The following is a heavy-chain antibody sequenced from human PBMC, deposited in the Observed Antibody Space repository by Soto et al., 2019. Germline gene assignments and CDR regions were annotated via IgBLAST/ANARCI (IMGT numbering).Heavy chain of an antibody. Sequence: HVQLLQSGGEVRKPGAAVKVSCTASGYTFSKYGISWVRQARGQGLEWMACIDPSNGNTNYAQKFQGRVTLTTDTCTATAYMDLKSVKSAATAVYFCASGIPESNSYYYYMDVCGRGTTFIDSS. J-gene: IGHJ6*03. CDR1: GYTFSKYG. CDR3: ASGIPESNSYYYYMDV. V-gene: IGHV1-18*01. CDR2: IDPSNGNT. D-gene: IGHD1-1*01.